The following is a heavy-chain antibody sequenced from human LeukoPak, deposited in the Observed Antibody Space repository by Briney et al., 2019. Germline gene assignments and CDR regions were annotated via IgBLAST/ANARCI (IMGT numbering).Heavy chain of an antibody. V-gene: IGHV3-23*01. CDR3: VKNLGGGADT. J-gene: IGHJ5*02. CDR2: MSGSGDTT. CDR1: GFSFTSFA. D-gene: IGHD3-10*01. Sequence: GGSLRLSCAGSGFSFTSFAMSWVRQAPGRGLEWVSAMSGSGDTTYYADSVKGRFTISRDLSKNTLYLQMNSLRAGDTAVYYCVKNLGGGADTWGQGALVTVSS.